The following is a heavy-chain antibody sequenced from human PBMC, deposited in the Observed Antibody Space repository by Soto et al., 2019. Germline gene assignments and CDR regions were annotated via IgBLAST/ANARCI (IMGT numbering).Heavy chain of an antibody. CDR2: IYYSGST. J-gene: IGHJ5*02. CDR3: ARETPPHDDGGQEAGNWFDP. CDR1: GGSISSGGYY. Sequence: QVQLQESGPGLVKPSQTLSLTCTVSGGSISSGGYYWSWIRQHPGKGLEWIGYIYYSGSTYYNPSLKSRVTISVDTSKHQFSLKLSSVTAGDTAVYYCARETPPHDDGGQEAGNWFDPWGQGTLVTVSS. D-gene: IGHD4-17*01. V-gene: IGHV4-31*03.